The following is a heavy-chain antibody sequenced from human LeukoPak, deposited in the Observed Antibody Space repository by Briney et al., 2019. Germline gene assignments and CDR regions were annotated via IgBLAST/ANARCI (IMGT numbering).Heavy chain of an antibody. Sequence: GGSLRLSCTASGFTFSSPGMNWVRQAPGKGLEWVSSISGDSAFKFYADSVKGRFTISRENAKNSLYLQMNSLRAEDTAVYYCAKYQTGTWTSYDSSDIWGQGTLVTVSS. J-gene: IGHJ3*02. CDR2: ISGDSAFK. CDR1: GFTFSSPG. CDR3: AKYQTGTWTSYDSSDI. V-gene: IGHV3-21*01. D-gene: IGHD1-7*01.